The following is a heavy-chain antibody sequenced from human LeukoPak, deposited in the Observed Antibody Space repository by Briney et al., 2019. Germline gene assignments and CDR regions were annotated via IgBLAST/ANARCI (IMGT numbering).Heavy chain of an antibody. CDR2: ISAYNGNT. D-gene: IGHD6-13*01. Sequence: ASVKVSCKVSGYTLTELSMHWVRQAPGQGLEWMGWISAYNGNTNYAQKLQGRVTMTTDTSTSTAYMELRSLRSDDTAVYYCARLAGPYSSFDYWGQGTLVTVSS. J-gene: IGHJ4*02. V-gene: IGHV1-18*01. CDR1: GYTLTELS. CDR3: ARLAGPYSSFDY.